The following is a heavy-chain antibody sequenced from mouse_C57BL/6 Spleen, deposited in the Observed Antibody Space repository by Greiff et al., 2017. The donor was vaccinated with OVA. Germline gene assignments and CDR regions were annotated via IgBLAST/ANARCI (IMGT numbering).Heavy chain of an antibody. CDR3: ARKRYGSSYDY. D-gene: IGHD1-1*01. CDR1: GYTFTSYW. V-gene: IGHV1-69*01. Sequence: QVQLQQPGAELVMPGASVKLSCKASGYTFTSYWMHWVKQRPGQGLEWIGEIDPSDSYTNYNQKFKGKSTLTVDKSSSTAYMQLSSLTSEDSAVYYCARKRYGSSYDYWGQGTTLTVSS. J-gene: IGHJ2*01. CDR2: IDPSDSYT.